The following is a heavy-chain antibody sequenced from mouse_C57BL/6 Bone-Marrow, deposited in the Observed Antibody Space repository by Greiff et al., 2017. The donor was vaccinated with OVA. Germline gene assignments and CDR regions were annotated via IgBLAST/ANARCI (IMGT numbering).Heavy chain of an antibody. CDR1: GYTFTSYW. Sequence: QVQLQQPGAELVKPGASVKLSCKASGYTFTSYWMHWVKQRPGQGLEWIGMIHPNSGSTNYNEKFKSKATLTVDKSSSTAYMQLSSLTSEDSAVYYCARSHYYESYWYFDVWGTGTTVTVSS. CDR2: IHPNSGST. CDR3: ARSHYYESYWYFDV. J-gene: IGHJ1*03. D-gene: IGHD2-4*01. V-gene: IGHV1-64*01.